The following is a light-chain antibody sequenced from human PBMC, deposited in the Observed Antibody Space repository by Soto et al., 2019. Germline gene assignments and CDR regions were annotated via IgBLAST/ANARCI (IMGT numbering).Light chain of an antibody. V-gene: IGKV3-20*01. Sequence: PGERATLSCRASQSVSNNYLAWYQQKPGQAPRLLIYGASSRATGIPDRFSGSGSGTDFTLTISRLEPEDFAVFYCQQYGSAPQTFGQGTKVDIK. CDR3: QQYGSAPQT. CDR1: QSVSNNY. J-gene: IGKJ1*01. CDR2: GAS.